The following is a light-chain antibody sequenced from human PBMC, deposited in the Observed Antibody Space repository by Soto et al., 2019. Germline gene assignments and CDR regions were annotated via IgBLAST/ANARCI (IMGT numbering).Light chain of an antibody. Sequence: EIVLTQSPGTLSLSPGERATLSCRASQSVRSNFLAWYQQKPGQAPRLLIYGASSRASGIPDRFRGGGSETDFTLTISRLEPEDFALYYCQQYDTSPITFGQGTRLEIK. CDR2: GAS. J-gene: IGKJ5*01. V-gene: IGKV3-20*01. CDR3: QQYDTSPIT. CDR1: QSVRSNF.